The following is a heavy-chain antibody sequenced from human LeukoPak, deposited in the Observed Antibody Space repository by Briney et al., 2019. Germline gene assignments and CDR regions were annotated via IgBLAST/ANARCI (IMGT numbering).Heavy chain of an antibody. V-gene: IGHV3-33*01. CDR2: IWYDGSNT. CDR3: ARDRSTTHFDY. Sequence: GRSLRLSCAASGFTFSSYGMHWVRQAPGKGLEWVAMIWYDGSNTYYADSVKGRFTISRDNSKNTLFLQMDSLRAEDTAVYYCARDRSTTHFDYWGEGTLVTVSS. D-gene: IGHD5/OR15-5a*01. CDR1: GFTFSSYG. J-gene: IGHJ4*02.